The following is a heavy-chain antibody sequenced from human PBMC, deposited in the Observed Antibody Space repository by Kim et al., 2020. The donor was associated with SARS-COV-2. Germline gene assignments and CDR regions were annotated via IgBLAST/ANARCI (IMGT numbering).Heavy chain of an antibody. CDR3: ARSSVVGGPRGGFDP. CDR1: GGTFSSYA. Sequence: SVKVSCKASGGTFSSYAISWVRQAPGQGLEWMGGIIPIFGTANYAQKFQGRVTITADESTSTAYMELSSLRSEDTAVYYCARSSVVGGPRGGFDPWGQGTLVTVSS. J-gene: IGHJ5*02. CDR2: IIPIFGTA. D-gene: IGHD3-10*01. V-gene: IGHV1-69*13.